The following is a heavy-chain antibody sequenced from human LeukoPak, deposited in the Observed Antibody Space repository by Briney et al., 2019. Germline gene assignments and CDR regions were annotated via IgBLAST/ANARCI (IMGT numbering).Heavy chain of an antibody. D-gene: IGHD3-9*01. CDR3: ARGVDDILTGYYGGGMDV. J-gene: IGHJ6*04. CDR2: IIPIFGTA. CDR1: GGTFSSYA. V-gene: IGHV1-69*13. Sequence: SVKVSFKASGGTFSSYAISWVRQAPGQGLEWMGGIIPIFGTANYAQKFQGRVTITADESTSTAYMELSSLRSEDTAVYYCARGVDDILTGYYGGGMDVWGKGTTVTGSS.